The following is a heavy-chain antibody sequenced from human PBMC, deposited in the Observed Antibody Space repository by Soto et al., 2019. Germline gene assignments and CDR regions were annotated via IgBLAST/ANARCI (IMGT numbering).Heavy chain of an antibody. CDR2: ISYDGSNK. CDR3: ASSSGYYSYFDY. Sequence: GGSLRLSCAASGFTFSSYAMHWVRQAPGKGLEWVAVISYDGSNKYYADSVKGRFTISRDNSKNTLYLQMNSLRAEDTAVYYCASSSGYYSYFDYWGQGTLVTVSS. V-gene: IGHV3-30-3*01. J-gene: IGHJ4*02. CDR1: GFTFSSYA. D-gene: IGHD3-22*01.